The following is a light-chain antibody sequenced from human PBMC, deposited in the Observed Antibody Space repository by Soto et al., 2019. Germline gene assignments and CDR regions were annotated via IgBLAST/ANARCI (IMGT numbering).Light chain of an antibody. J-gene: IGKJ4*01. CDR2: GTS. Sequence: EIGWTRSPGTLSLSAGERASLSSRARQSVSSGYLAWYQQKCGQAPRLLISGTSGRATGTPDRFSGSGSGTDFTLSISRLAPEDFAVDYWQQDRSSPLTFGGGTEAEI. CDR1: QSVSSGY. V-gene: IGKV3-20*01. CDR3: QQDRSSPLT.